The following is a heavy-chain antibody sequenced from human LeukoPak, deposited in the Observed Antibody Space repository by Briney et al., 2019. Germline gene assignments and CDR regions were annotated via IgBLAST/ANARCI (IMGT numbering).Heavy chain of an antibody. J-gene: IGHJ4*02. D-gene: IGHD3-22*01. CDR2: XXGSGGST. Sequence: RLSCXASXXTFXXXXXXWVXXXXGXXXXWVXXXXGSGGSTYYADSVKGRFTISRDNSKNTLYLQMNSLRAEDTAVYYCAKDLSEYDSXAYXRDYWGQGXXXXVSS. CDR1: XXTFXXXX. CDR3: AKDLSEYDSXAYXRDY. V-gene: IGHV3-23*01.